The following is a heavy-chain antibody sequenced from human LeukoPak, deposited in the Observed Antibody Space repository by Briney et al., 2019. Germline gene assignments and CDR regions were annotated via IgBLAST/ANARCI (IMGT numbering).Heavy chain of an antibody. CDR1: GYTFTSYG. D-gene: IGHD1-7*01. CDR2: ISAYNGNT. Sequence: GASVKVSCKASGYTFTSYGISWVRQAPGQGLEWMGWISAYNGNTNYARKLQGRVTMTTDTSTSTAYMELRSLRSDDTAVYYCARAPRITGTTHWFDPWGQGTLVTVSS. V-gene: IGHV1-18*01. J-gene: IGHJ5*02. CDR3: ARAPRITGTTHWFDP.